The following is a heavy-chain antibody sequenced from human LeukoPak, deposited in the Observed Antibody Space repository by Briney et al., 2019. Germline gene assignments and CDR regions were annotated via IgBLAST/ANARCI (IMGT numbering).Heavy chain of an antibody. CDR1: GYTFTSYS. Sequence: GASVKVSCKASGYTFTSYSMNWVRQAPGQGLEWMGIINPSGGSTSYAQKFQGRVTMTRDMSTSTVYMELSSLRSEDTAVYYCARGIQLWLKGLDYWGQGTLVTVSS. CDR3: ARGIQLWLKGLDY. CDR2: INPSGGST. V-gene: IGHV1-46*01. J-gene: IGHJ4*02. D-gene: IGHD5-18*01.